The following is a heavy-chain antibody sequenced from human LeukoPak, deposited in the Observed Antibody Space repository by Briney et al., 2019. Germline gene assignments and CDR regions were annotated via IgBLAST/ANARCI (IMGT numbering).Heavy chain of an antibody. J-gene: IGHJ4*02. CDR3: ARDQGSGWSEKADY. D-gene: IGHD6-19*01. Sequence: ASVKVSCKASGYTFTGYYMHWVRQAPGQGLEWMGWINPNSGGTNYAQKFQGRVTMTRDTSISTAYMELSRLRSDDTAVYYCARDQGSGWSEKADYWGQGALVTVSS. CDR1: GYTFTGYY. CDR2: INPNSGGT. V-gene: IGHV1-2*02.